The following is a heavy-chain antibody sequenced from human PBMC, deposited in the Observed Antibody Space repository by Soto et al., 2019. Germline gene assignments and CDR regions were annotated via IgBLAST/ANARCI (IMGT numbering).Heavy chain of an antibody. J-gene: IGHJ4*02. V-gene: IGHV1-46*01. CDR3: ARYYVQSRPIDY. D-gene: IGHD3-10*02. CDR2: IYPGDGTT. Sequence: GASVKVCCKASGYSFTSCYLHGVRQAPGQGFEWMVIIYPGDGTTRYAPKFQGRVTMTRDTSTSTVYMELSSLRSDDTAVYHCARYYVQSRPIDYWGQGPLVTV. CDR1: GYSFTSCY.